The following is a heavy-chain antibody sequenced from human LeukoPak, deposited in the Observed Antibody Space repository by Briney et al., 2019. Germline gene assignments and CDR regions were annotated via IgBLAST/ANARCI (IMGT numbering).Heavy chain of an antibody. CDR3: ARDGGARYSYAFDY. J-gene: IGHJ4*02. CDR1: ARSISSNH. Sequence: PSETLSLTCTVSARSISSNHWSWLRQPPGKRLERIGYIYYSGSTNYNPSLKSRVTISVDTSKNQFSLRLSSVTAADTAVYFCARDGGARYSYAFDYWGQGTLVTVSS. V-gene: IGHV4-59*01. D-gene: IGHD5-18*01. CDR2: IYYSGST.